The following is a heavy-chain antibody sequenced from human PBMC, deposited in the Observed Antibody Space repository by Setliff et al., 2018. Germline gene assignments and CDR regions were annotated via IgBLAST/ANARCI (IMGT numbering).Heavy chain of an antibody. V-gene: IGHV1-2*02. CDR1: GYTFTDYF. D-gene: IGHD3-10*01. CDR2: INPNSGTT. Sequence: GASVKVSCKASGYTFTDYFIHWVRQAPGQGLECMGWINPNSGTTQFVEKFRDRITVTSDTSINTAYMELSGLRSDDTAIYYCARHDARGYYYYMDVWGEGTTVTVSS. CDR3: ARHDARGYYYYMDV. J-gene: IGHJ6*03.